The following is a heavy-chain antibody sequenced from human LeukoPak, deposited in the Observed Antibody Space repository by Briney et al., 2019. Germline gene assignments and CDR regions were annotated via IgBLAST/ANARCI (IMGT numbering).Heavy chain of an antibody. CDR2: IYHSGST. D-gene: IGHD1-26*01. CDR3: ARGVGATWNNWFDP. J-gene: IGHJ5*02. V-gene: IGHV4-38-2*02. CDR1: GYSISSGYY. Sequence: SETLSLTCTVSGYSISSGYYWGWIRQPPGKGLEWIGSIYHSGSTNYNPSLKSRVTISVDTSKNQFSLKLSSVTAADTAVYYCARGVGATWNNWFDPWGQGTLVTVSS.